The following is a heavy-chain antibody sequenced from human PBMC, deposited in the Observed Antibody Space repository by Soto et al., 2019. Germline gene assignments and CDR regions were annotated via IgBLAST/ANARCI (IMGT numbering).Heavy chain of an antibody. Sequence: GGSLRLSCAASGFTFSNAWMSWVRQAPGKGLEWVSGITVTGDTKYYADSVKGRFAISRDNSKNTLHLQMRSLRVEDTAVYYCAKSVTQWRYGMDVWGPGTTVTVSS. CDR2: ITVTGDTK. V-gene: IGHV3-23*01. J-gene: IGHJ6*02. CDR3: AKSVTQWRYGMDV. D-gene: IGHD6-19*01. CDR1: GFTFSNAW.